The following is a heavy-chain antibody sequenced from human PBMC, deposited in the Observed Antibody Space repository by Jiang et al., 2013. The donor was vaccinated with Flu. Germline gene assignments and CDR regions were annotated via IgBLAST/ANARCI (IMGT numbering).Heavy chain of an antibody. J-gene: IGHJ2*01. V-gene: IGHV4-39*07. CDR1: GGSISSSSYY. CDR2: IYYRGST. D-gene: IGHD6-13*01. Sequence: PGLVKPSETLSLTCTVSGGSISSSSYYWGWIRQPPGKGLEWIGSIYYRGSTYFNPSLKSRVTISVDTSKNQFSLKLSSVTAADTAVYYCARDGGIPAAGGFYWYFDLWGRGTLVTVSS. CDR3: ARDGGIPAAGGFYWYFDL.